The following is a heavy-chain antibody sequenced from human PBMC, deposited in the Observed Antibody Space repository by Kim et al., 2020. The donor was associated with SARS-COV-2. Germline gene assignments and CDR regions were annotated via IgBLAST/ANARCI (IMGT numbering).Heavy chain of an antibody. Sequence: AKKFQGRVTMTRDTSTSTVYMELSSLRSEDTAVYYCARDVAVAGTSGMDVWGQGTTVTVSS. D-gene: IGHD6-19*01. CDR3: ARDVAVAGTSGMDV. J-gene: IGHJ6*02. V-gene: IGHV1-46*01.